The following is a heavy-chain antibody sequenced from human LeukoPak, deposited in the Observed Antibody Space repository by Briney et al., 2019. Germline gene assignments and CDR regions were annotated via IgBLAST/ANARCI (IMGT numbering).Heavy chain of an antibody. CDR3: ARGSSSWTYYYGMDV. CDR2: IYYRGST. J-gene: IGHJ6*02. Sequence: SETLSLTCTVSGGSISSYYWSWLRQPPGKGLEWLGYIYYRGSTNYNPSLKSRVTISVDTSKNQFSLKLSSVTAADTAVYYCARGSSSWTYYYGMDVWGQGTTVTVSS. CDR1: GGSISSYY. D-gene: IGHD6-13*01. V-gene: IGHV4-59*01.